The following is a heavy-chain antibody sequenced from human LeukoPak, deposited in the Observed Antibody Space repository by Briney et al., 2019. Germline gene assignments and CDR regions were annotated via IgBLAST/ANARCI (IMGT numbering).Heavy chain of an antibody. J-gene: IGHJ4*02. Sequence: SETLSLTCTVSGGSISSYYWSWIRQPAGKGLEWIGRIYTSGSINYNPSLKSRVTMSVDTSKNQFSLKLSSVTAADTAVYYCARESVMNYYDSSGFDYWGQGTLVTVSS. D-gene: IGHD3-22*01. CDR1: GGSISSYY. CDR2: IYTSGSI. V-gene: IGHV4-4*07. CDR3: ARESVMNYYDSSGFDY.